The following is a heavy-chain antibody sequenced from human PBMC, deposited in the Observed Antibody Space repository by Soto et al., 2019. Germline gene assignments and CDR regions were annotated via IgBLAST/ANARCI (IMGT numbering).Heavy chain of an antibody. CDR3: VHRTTVTSDDY. D-gene: IGHD4-17*01. V-gene: IGHV2-5*02. Sequence: SGPTLVNPTQTLTLTCTFSGFSLTTDRVVVGWVRQPPGKAPSWLAFIYGDDDKRYSPSLLSRLTITKDTSKNQVVLTMTNLDPVDTATYYCVHRTTVTSDDYWGRGTLVTVSS. CDR1: GFSLTTDRVV. J-gene: IGHJ4*02. CDR2: IYGDDDK.